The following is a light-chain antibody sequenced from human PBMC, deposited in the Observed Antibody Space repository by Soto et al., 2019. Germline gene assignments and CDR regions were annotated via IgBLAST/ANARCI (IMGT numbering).Light chain of an antibody. V-gene: IGKV3D-15*01. CDR3: QQYNNWPPIT. CDR1: QSVSNN. J-gene: IGKJ5*01. Sequence: EILLTQSPGTLSLSPGERATLSCRASQSVSNNYLAWYQQKPGQAPRLLIYGTSDRATGTPDRFSGSGSGTEFTLTISSLQSEDFAVYYCQQYNNWPPITFGQGTRLEIK. CDR2: GTS.